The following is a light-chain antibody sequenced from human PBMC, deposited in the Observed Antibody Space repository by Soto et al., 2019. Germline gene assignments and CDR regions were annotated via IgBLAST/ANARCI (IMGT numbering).Light chain of an antibody. CDR2: LNSDGSH. CDR3: QTWGTGIHVV. V-gene: IGLV4-69*01. CDR1: SGHSSYA. Sequence: QAVVTQSTSASASLGASVKLTCTLTSGHSSYAIAWHQQLPEKGPRYLMKLNSDGSHSKGDGIPDRFSGSSSGAERYLTISSLQSEDEADYYCQTWGTGIHVVFGGGTQLTVL. J-gene: IGLJ2*01.